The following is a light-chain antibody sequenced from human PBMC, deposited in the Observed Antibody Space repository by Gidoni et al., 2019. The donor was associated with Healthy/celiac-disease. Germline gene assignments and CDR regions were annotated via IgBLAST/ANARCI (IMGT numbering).Light chain of an antibody. CDR3: SSYTSSSTWV. CDR2: DVS. Sequence: QSALTQPASVSGSPGQSITISCTGTSSDVGGYNYVSWYQQHPGKAPQLMIYDVSNRPSGVSNRFSGSKSGNTASLTISGLQADDEADYYCSSYTSSSTWVFGGGTKLTVL. V-gene: IGLV2-14*01. CDR1: SSDVGGYNY. J-gene: IGLJ3*02.